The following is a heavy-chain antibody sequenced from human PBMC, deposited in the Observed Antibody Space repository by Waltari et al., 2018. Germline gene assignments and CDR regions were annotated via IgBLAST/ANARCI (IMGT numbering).Heavy chain of an antibody. D-gene: IGHD6-19*01. V-gene: IGHV3-30-3*01. CDR2: MSYDGYSK. Sequence: LVESGGDVVQSGRSLRLSGVASRLAFNHGILHWVRQAPGKGLEWVSAMSYDGYSKYYADSVKGRFTISRDDSLNTVYLQLDSLTVEDTAIYYCAREGYTSGRAGIFDYWGQGTLVTVSS. J-gene: IGHJ4*02. CDR3: AREGYTSGRAGIFDY. CDR1: RLAFNHGI.